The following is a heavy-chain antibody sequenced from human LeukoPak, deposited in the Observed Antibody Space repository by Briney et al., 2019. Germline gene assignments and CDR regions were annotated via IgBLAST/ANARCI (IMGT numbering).Heavy chain of an antibody. Sequence: SETLSLTCAVYGGSFSGYYWSWIRQPPGKGLEWIGEINHSGSTNYNPSLKSRVTISVDTSKNQFSLKLSSVTAADTAVYYCARDGSISPYYYYYYGMDVWGQGTTVTVSS. V-gene: IGHV4-34*01. CDR2: INHSGST. D-gene: IGHD2-2*01. J-gene: IGHJ6*02. CDR1: GGSFSGYY. CDR3: ARDGSISPYYYYYYGMDV.